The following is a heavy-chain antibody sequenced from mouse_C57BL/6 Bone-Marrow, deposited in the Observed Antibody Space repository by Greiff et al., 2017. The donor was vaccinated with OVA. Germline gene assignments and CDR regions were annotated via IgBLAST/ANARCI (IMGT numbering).Heavy chain of an antibody. Sequence: QVQLKESGPGLVQPSQSLSITCTVSGFSLTSYGVHWVRQSPGKGLEWLGVIWSGGSTDYNAAFISRLSISKDNSKSQVFFKMNSLQADDTAIYYCAITTVVYYYAMDYWGQGTSVTVSS. J-gene: IGHJ4*01. CDR3: AITTVVYYYAMDY. CDR1: GFSLTSYG. V-gene: IGHV2-2*01. CDR2: IWSGGST. D-gene: IGHD1-1*01.